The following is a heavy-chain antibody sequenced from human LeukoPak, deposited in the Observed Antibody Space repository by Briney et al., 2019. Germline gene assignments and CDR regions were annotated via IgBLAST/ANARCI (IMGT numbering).Heavy chain of an antibody. CDR2: IIPIFGTA. CDR3: ARDRADSGSYYFDY. J-gene: IGHJ4*02. CDR1: GGTFSSYA. D-gene: IGHD1-26*01. V-gene: IGHV1-69*13. Sequence: SVKVSCKASGGTFSSYAISWVRRAPGQGLEWMGGIIPIFGTANYAQKFQGRVAITADESTSTAYMELSSLRSEDTAVYYCARDRADSGSYYFDYWGQGTLVTVSS.